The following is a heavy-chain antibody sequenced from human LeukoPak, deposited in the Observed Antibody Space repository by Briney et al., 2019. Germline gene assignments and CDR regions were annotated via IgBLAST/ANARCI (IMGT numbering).Heavy chain of an antibody. J-gene: IGHJ5*02. CDR3: ARGLWFGELLSSNWFDP. V-gene: IGHV4-59*01. CDR2: IYYSGST. CDR1: GGSISTYY. D-gene: IGHD3-10*01. Sequence: SETLSLTCTVSGGSISTYYWSWIRQPPGKGLEWIGYIYYSGSTNYNPSLKSRVTILVDTSKNQLSLKLSSVTAADTAVYYCARGLWFGELLSSNWFDPWGQGTLVTVSS.